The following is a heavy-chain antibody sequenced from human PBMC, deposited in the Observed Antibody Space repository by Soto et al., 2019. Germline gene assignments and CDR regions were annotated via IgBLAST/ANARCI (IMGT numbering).Heavy chain of an antibody. J-gene: IGHJ5*02. V-gene: IGHV4-4*02. D-gene: IGHD1-26*01. CDR2: IYHSGST. CDR1: GGSISSSNW. Sequence: SETLSLTCAVSGGSISSSNWWSWVRQPPGKGLEWIGEIYHSGSTNYNPSLKSRVTISVDESKNQFSLKLSSVTAADTAVYYCARDRGASGSYSFDPWGQGTLVTVSS. CDR3: ARDRGASGSYSFDP.